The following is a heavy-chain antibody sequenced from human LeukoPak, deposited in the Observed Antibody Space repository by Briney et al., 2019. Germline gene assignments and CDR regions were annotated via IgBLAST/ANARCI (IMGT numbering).Heavy chain of an antibody. CDR3: ARDQGTYDILTGYYGY. D-gene: IGHD3-9*01. V-gene: IGHV1-46*01. CDR2: INPSGGST. CDR1: GYTFTSYY. J-gene: IGHJ4*02. Sequence: ASVKVSCKASGYTFTSYYMHWVRQAPGQGLEWMGIINPSGGSTSYAQKFQGRVTMIRDASTSTVYMELSSLRSEDTAVYYCARDQGTYDILTGYYGYWGQGTLVTVSS.